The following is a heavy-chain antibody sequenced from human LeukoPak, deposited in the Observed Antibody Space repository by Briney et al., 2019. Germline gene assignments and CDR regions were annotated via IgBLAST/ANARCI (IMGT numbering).Heavy chain of an antibody. CDR2: ISAYNGNT. D-gene: IGHD1-14*01. CDR3: ARPGGSHVAYGMDV. Sequence: ASVTASCTASGYTFTSYGISWVRQAPGQGLEWMGWISAYNGNTNYAQKLQGRVTMTTDTSTSTAYMELRSLRSDDTAVYYCARPGGSHVAYGMDVWGQGTTVTVSS. J-gene: IGHJ6*02. CDR1: GYTFTSYG. V-gene: IGHV1-18*01.